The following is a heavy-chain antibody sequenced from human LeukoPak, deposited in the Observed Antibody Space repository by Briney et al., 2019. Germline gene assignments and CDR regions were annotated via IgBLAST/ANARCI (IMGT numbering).Heavy chain of an antibody. CDR2: ITRNSDDM. V-gene: IGHV3-9*01. Sequence: GGSLRLSCAASGFSFEAYGMYWVRQAPGKGLEWVSGITRNSDDMAYADSVKGRFTISRDNAKNCLYLQMSSLTVEDTALYYCTRVTSWRTGFDYWGQGTLVTVSS. CDR3: TRVTSWRTGFDY. D-gene: IGHD1-1*01. J-gene: IGHJ4*02. CDR1: GFSFEAYG.